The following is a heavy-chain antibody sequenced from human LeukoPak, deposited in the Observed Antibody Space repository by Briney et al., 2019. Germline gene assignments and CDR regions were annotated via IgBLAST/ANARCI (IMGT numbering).Heavy chain of an antibody. CDR3: ASTLTGYSSGWPNWFDP. CDR1: GGTFSSYA. CDR2: IIPIFGTA. Sequence: SVKVSCKASGGTFSSYAISWVRQAPGQGLEWMGGIIPIFGTANYAQKFQGRVAITADESTSTAYMELSSLRSEDTAVYYCASTLTGYSSGWPNWFDPWGQGTLVTVSS. D-gene: IGHD6-19*01. V-gene: IGHV1-69*01. J-gene: IGHJ5*02.